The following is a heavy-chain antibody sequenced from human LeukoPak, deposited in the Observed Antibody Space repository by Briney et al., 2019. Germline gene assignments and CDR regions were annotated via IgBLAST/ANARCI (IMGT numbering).Heavy chain of an antibody. D-gene: IGHD2-15*01. V-gene: IGHV1-18*01. CDR1: GYTFTSYG. Sequence: ASVKVSCKASGYTFTSYGISWVRQAPGQGLEWMVWISAYNGNTNYAQKLQGRVTMTTDTSTSTAYMELRSLRSDDTAVYYCARDGYCSGGSCSRGDAFDIWGQGTMVTVSS. CDR3: ARDGYCSGGSCSRGDAFDI. J-gene: IGHJ3*02. CDR2: ISAYNGNT.